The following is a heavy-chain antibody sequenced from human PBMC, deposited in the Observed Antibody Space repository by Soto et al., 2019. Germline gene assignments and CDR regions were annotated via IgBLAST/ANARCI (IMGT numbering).Heavy chain of an antibody. D-gene: IGHD3-9*01. V-gene: IGHV3-23*01. Sequence: EVQLLESGGGLVQPGGSLRLSCAASGFTFSNYGMSWVRQAPGKGLEWVSVISGSGGSTYYADSVKGRFTLSRDNSKNTVYLQMNSLRAEDTAVYYCAKDSPVGVPLLRDLHDWGQGTLVTVFS. CDR1: GFTFSNYG. CDR2: ISGSGGST. J-gene: IGHJ1*01. CDR3: AKDSPVGVPLLRDLHD.